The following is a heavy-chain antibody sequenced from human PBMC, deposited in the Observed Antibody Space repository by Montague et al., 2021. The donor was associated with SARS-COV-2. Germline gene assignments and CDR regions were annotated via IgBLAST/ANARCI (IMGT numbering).Heavy chain of an antibody. Sequence: SETLPLTCTVSGGSISSSSYYWGWIRQPPGKGLEWIGSIYYSGSTYYNPSLKSRVTISVDTSKNQFSLKLSSVTAADTAVYYCASFPTSYYYDSKAAPATPDAFDIWGQGTMVTVSS. V-gene: IGHV4-39*01. J-gene: IGHJ3*02. CDR1: GGSISSSSYY. CDR2: IYYSGST. D-gene: IGHD3-22*01. CDR3: ASFPTSYYYDSKAAPATPDAFDI.